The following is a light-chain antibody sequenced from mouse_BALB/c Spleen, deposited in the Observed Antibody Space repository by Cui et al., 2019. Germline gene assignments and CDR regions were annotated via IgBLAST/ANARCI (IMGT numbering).Light chain of an antibody. CDR2: STS. Sequence: QIVLTQSPAIMSASPGDKVTLTCSASSSVSYSYLYWYQQKPGSSPKLWIYSTSNLASGVPARFSGSGSGTSYSLTISSMEAEDAASYFCHQWSSYPPTFGGGTKLEIK. V-gene: IGKV4-79*01. CDR1: SSVSYSY. CDR3: HQWSSYPPT. J-gene: IGKJ1*01.